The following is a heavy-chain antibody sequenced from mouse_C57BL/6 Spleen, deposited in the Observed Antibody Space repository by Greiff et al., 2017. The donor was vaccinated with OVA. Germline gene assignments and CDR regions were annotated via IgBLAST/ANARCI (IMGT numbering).Heavy chain of an antibody. V-gene: IGHV14-4*01. CDR3: TTLIRDYAMDY. CDR1: GFNIKDDY. D-gene: IGHD2-12*01. Sequence: DVKLQESGAELVRPGASVKLSCTASGFNIKDDYMHWVKQRPEQGLEWIGWIDPENGDTEYASKFQGKATITADTSSNTAYLQLSSLTSEDTAVYYCTTLIRDYAMDYWGQGTSVTVSS. J-gene: IGHJ4*01. CDR2: IDPENGDT.